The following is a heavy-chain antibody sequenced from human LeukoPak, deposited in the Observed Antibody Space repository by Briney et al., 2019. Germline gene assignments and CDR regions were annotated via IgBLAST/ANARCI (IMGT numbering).Heavy chain of an antibody. V-gene: IGHV3-30*04. CDR1: GFTFSSYA. J-gene: IGHJ4*02. CDR2: ISYDGSNK. Sequence: GRSLRLSCAASGFTFSSYAMHWVRQAPGKGLEWVAVISYDGSNKYYADSVKGRFTISRDNSKNTLYLQMNSLRAEDTAVYYCASFGGYSGYGVDYWGQGTLVTVSS. CDR3: ASFGGYSGYGVDY. D-gene: IGHD5-12*01.